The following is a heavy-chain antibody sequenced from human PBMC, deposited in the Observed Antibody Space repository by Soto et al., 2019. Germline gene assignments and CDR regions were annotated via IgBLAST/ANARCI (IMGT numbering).Heavy chain of an antibody. J-gene: IGHJ6*02. D-gene: IGHD1-26*01. Sequence: PVGSLRLSCAASGFTFSTYGMSWVRQAPGKGLECVSGISTSGGRTYYADSVKGRFTISRDNSKNTLFLQLNSLRAEDTAVYYCAKDGIVGATIRRYYYYGMDVWGQGTTVNVSS. CDR2: ISTSGGRT. V-gene: IGHV3-23*01. CDR1: GFTFSTYG. CDR3: AKDGIVGATIRRYYYYGMDV.